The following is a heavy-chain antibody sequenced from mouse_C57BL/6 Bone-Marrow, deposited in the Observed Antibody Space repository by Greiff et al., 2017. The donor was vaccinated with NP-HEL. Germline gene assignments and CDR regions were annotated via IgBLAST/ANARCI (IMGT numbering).Heavy chain of an antibody. CDR3: TPYYYGSEYVDV. D-gene: IGHD1-1*01. CDR1: GFNIKDDY. V-gene: IGHV14-4*01. Sequence: EVQLQQSGAELVRPGASVKLSCTASGFNIKDDYMHWVKQRPEQGLAGIGWIDPENGDTEDDPKFQGKATITADTSSNTAYLQRSSLTSEDTAVYYCTPYYYGSEYVDVWGTGSTVTVAS. J-gene: IGHJ1*03. CDR2: IDPENGDT.